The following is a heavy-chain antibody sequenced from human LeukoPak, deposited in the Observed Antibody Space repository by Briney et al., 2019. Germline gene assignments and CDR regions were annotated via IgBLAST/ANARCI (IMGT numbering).Heavy chain of an antibody. CDR3: AKDLGSSGWYC. CDR1: GFTFSSYG. J-gene: IGHJ4*02. V-gene: IGHV3-23*01. Sequence: GGSLRLSCAASGFTFSSYGMSWVRQAPGKGLEWVSAISGSGGSTYYADSVKGRFTISRDNSKNTLYLQMNSLRAEDTAVYYCAKDLGSSGWYCWGQGTLVTVSS. CDR2: ISGSGGST. D-gene: IGHD6-19*01.